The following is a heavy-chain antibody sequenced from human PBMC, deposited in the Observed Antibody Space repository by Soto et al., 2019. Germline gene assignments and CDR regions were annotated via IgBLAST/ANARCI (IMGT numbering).Heavy chain of an antibody. Sequence: GGSLRLSCAASGFTFSSYAMSWVRQAPGKGLEWVSAISGSGGSTYYADSVKGRFTISRDNSKNTLYLQMNSLRAEDTAVDYCAKYPEPCGGVANWYFDLWGRGTLVTVSS. V-gene: IGHV3-23*01. CDR1: GFTFSSYA. CDR3: AKYPEPCGGVANWYFDL. J-gene: IGHJ2*01. CDR2: ISGSGGST. D-gene: IGHD3-16*01.